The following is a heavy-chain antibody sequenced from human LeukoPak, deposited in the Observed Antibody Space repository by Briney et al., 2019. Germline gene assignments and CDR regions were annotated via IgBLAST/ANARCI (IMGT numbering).Heavy chain of an antibody. CDR2: INPNSGGT. CDR3: ARDVRYGDYVEDAFDI. Sequence: ASVKVSCKACGYIFTVYYMHWVRQAPGQGLEWMGWINPNSGGTNYAQKFQGRVTMTRDTSISTAYMELSRLRSDDTAVYYCARDVRYGDYVEDAFDIWGQGTMVTVSS. J-gene: IGHJ3*02. V-gene: IGHV1-2*02. CDR1: GYIFTVYY. D-gene: IGHD4-17*01.